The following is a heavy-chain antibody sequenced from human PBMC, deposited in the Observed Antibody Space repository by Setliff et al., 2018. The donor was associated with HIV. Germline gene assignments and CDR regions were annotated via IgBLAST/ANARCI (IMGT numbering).Heavy chain of an antibody. Sequence: LRLSCEASGFTFSTYSMNWVRQAPGKGLEWVSSISSSSRSKYYADSVKGRFTISRDNSKNSLYLQMNSLRAEDTAVYYCAREVAVAGFNYWGQGTLVTVSS. CDR1: GFTFSTYS. J-gene: IGHJ4*02. CDR2: ISSSSRSK. D-gene: IGHD6-19*01. V-gene: IGHV3-21*01. CDR3: AREVAVAGFNY.